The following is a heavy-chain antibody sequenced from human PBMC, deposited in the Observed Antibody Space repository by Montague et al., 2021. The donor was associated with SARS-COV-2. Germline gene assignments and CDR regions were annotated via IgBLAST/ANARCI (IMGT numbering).Heavy chain of an antibody. J-gene: IGHJ5*02. D-gene: IGHD1-20*01. V-gene: IGHV4-59*13. CDR3: ARTEYNWNDWFDP. CDR1: GGSISSYY. CDR2: IFHSGIT. Sequence: SETLSLTCSVSGGSISSYYWSWTRQSPGKGLEWIGYIFHSGITDYNPSLKSRVTISVDMSKNQFSLQLNSVTAAVSAVYYCARTEYNWNDWFDPWGQGTLVTVSS.